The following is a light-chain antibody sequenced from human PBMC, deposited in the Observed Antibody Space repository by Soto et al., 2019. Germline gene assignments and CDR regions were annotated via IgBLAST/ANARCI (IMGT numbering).Light chain of an antibody. CDR1: KVFGPW. CDR3: QQYYSFPRT. CDR2: SAS. Sequence: DIGTTQSPSSVSAWGGDIIAITCPASKVFGPWLGWYHQKPGQAPRLLIYSASKLQSGVPSRFSGSGSGTDFTLTISCLQSEDFATYYCQQYYSFPRTFGQGTKVDI. J-gene: IGKJ1*01. V-gene: IGKV1-12*01.